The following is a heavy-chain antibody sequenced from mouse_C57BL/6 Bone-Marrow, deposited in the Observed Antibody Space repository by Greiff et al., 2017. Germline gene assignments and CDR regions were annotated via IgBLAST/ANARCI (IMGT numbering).Heavy chain of an antibody. CDR3: ARRGNYEGYFDV. V-gene: IGHV5-2*03. D-gene: IGHD2-1*01. J-gene: IGHJ1*03. CDR2: INSDGGST. CDR1: EYEFPSHD. Sequence: DVKLQESGGGLVQPGESLKLSCESNEYEFPSHDMSWVRKTPEKRLELVAAINSDGGSTYYPDTMERRFIISRDNTKKTLYLQMSSLRSEDTALYDCARRGNYEGYFDVWGTGTTVTVAS.